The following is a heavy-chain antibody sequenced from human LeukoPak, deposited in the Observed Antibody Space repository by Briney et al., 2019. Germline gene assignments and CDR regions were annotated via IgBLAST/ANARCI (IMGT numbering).Heavy chain of an antibody. J-gene: IGHJ2*01. CDR2: ISCSARTT. CDR3: VKNTCDLQSVWYFDL. Sequence: VISCSARTTYYADSVKARFTISRHNSKNTLYLQMSTLSAEHTAVYYCVKNTCDLQSVWYFDLWGRGTLVTVSS. D-gene: IGHD4-11*01. V-gene: IGHV3-23*01.